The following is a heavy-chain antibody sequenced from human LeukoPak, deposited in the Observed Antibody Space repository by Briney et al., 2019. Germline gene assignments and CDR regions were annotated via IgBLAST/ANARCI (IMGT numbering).Heavy chain of an antibody. D-gene: IGHD3-10*01. CDR2: IRYDGSNK. J-gene: IGHJ4*02. V-gene: IGHV3-30*02. CDR3: AKDQITMVRGVISD. Sequence: GGSLRLSCAASGFTFSSYGMHWVRQAPGKGLEWVAFIRYDGSNKYYADSVKGRFTISRDNSKNTLYLQMNSLRAEDTAVYYCAKDQITMVRGVISDWGQGTLVTVSS. CDR1: GFTFSSYG.